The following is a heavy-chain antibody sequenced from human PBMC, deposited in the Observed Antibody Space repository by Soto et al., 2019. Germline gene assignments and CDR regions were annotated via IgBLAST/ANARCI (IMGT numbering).Heavy chain of an antibody. J-gene: IGHJ6*02. V-gene: IGHV1-8*01. CDR2: MNPNSGNT. CDR1: GYTFTSYD. CDR3: ASRPVDQYCYYGRDV. D-gene: IGHD2-15*01. Sequence: QVQLVQSGAEVKKPGASVKVSCKASGYTFTSYDINWVRQATGQGLERMGWMNPNSGNTGCAQKFQGRGTMTRNTRISTAYMELSSLRSEDTAVYYCASRPVDQYCYYGRDVWGQGTTVTVSS.